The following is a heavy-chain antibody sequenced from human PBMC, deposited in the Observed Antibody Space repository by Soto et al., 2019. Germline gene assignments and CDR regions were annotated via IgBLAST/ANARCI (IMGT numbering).Heavy chain of an antibody. V-gene: IGHV4-34*01. Sequence: SETLSLTCAVYGGSFSGYYWSWIRQPPGKGLEWIGEINHSGSTNYNPSLKSRVTISVDTSKNQFSLKLSSVTAADTAVYYCARGSRIVVVVAATPVYWFDPWGQGTLVTVSS. J-gene: IGHJ5*02. D-gene: IGHD2-15*01. CDR2: INHSGST. CDR3: ARGSRIVVVVAATPVYWFDP. CDR1: GGSFSGYY.